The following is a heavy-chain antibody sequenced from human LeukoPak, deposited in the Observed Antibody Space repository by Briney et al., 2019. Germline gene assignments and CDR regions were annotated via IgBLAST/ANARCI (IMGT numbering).Heavy chain of an antibody. Sequence: QPGGSLRLSCAASGFTFSSYSMNWVRQAPGKGLEWVSYISSSSSTIYYADSVKGRFTISRDNAKNSLYLQMNSLRAEDTAVYYCARDRPLYSSYYYYMDVWGKGTTVTVSS. J-gene: IGHJ6*03. CDR2: ISSSSSTI. D-gene: IGHD6-13*01. V-gene: IGHV3-48*01. CDR3: ARDRPLYSSYYYYMDV. CDR1: GFTFSSYS.